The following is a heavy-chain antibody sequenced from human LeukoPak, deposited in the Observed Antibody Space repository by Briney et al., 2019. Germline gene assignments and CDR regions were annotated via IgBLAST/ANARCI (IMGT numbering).Heavy chain of an antibody. CDR1: GFTFSSYS. J-gene: IGHJ4*02. V-gene: IGHV3-21*01. Sequence: GGSLRLSCAASGFTFSSYSMNRVRQAPGKGLEWVSSISSSSSYIYYADSVKGRFTISRDNAKNSLYLQMNSLRAEDTAVYYCARDLDYGDYAFDYWGQGTLVTGSS. D-gene: IGHD4-17*01. CDR2: ISSSSSYI. CDR3: ARDLDYGDYAFDY.